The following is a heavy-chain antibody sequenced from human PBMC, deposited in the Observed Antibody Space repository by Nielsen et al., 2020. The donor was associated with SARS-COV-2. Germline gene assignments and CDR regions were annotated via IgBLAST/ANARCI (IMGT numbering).Heavy chain of an antibody. CDR1: GFTFDDYA. V-gene: IGHV3-9*01. D-gene: IGHD4-17*01. J-gene: IGHJ4*02. CDR2: ISWNSGSI. Sequence: SLKISCAASGFTFDDYAMHWVRQAPGKGLEWVSGISWNSGSIGYADSVKGRFTISRDNAKNSLYLQMNSLRAEDTALYYCAKESDYGDYIDYRGQGTLVTVSS. CDR3: AKESDYGDYIDY.